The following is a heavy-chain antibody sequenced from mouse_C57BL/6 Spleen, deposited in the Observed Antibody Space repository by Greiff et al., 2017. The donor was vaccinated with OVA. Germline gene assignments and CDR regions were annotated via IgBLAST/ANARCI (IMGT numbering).Heavy chain of an antibody. V-gene: IGHV3-6*01. J-gene: IGHJ4*01. CDR3: ARGNYGSSHAMDY. D-gene: IGHD1-1*01. CDR2: ISYDGSN. CDR1: GYSITSGYY. Sequence: EVQVVESGPGLVKPSQSLSLTCSVTGYSITSGYYWNWIRQFPGNKLEWMGYISYDGSNNYNPSLKNRISITRDTSKNQFFLKLNSVTTEDTATYYCARGNYGSSHAMDYWGQGTSVTVSS.